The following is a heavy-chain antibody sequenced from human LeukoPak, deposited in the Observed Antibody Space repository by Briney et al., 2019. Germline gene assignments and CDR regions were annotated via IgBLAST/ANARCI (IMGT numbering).Heavy chain of an antibody. V-gene: IGHV3-33*01. CDR1: GFTFSSYG. Sequence: GGSLRLSCAASGFTFSSYGMHWVRQAPSKGLEWVAVIWYDGSNKYYADSVKGRFTISRGNSKNTLYLQMNSLRAEDTAVYYCARGGAAAGNAFDIWGQGTMVTVSS. CDR3: ARGGAAAGNAFDI. J-gene: IGHJ3*02. D-gene: IGHD6-13*01. CDR2: IWYDGSNK.